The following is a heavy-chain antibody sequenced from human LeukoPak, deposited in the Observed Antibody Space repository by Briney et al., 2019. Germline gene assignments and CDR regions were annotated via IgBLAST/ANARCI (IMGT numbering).Heavy chain of an antibody. D-gene: IGHD5-24*01. V-gene: IGHV3-7*05. CDR2: IKQDGSDK. CDR1: GFSFSSYW. CDR3: ARAMGDY. Sequence: AGGSLRLSCAGSGFSFSSYWMSWVRQAPGKGLEWVANIKQDGSDKYYVDSVKGRFTISRDTSKDTLYLQMNNLRAEDTAVYYCARAMGDYWGQGTLVTVSS. J-gene: IGHJ4*02.